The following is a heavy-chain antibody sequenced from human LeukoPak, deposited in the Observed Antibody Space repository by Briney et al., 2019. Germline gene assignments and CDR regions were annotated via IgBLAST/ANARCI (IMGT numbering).Heavy chain of an antibody. V-gene: IGHV3-30*02. CDR2: IRYDGSDK. Sequence: GGSLRLSCAASEFTFSSYAMHWVRQAPGKGLEWVAFIRYDGSDKYYADSVKGRFTISRDNAKNSLYLQMNSLRAEDTAVYYCARNRNDYGDYVHDYWGQGTLVTVSS. J-gene: IGHJ4*02. CDR1: EFTFSSYA. D-gene: IGHD4-17*01. CDR3: ARNRNDYGDYVHDY.